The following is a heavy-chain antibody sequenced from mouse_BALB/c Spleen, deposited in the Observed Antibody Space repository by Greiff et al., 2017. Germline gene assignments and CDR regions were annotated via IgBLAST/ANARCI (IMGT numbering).Heavy chain of an antibody. CDR1: GFNIKDYY. D-gene: IGHD2-4*01. Sequence: VQLQQSGAELVRPGALVKLSCKASGFNIKDYYMHWVKQRPEQGLEWIGWIDPENGNTIYDPKFQGKASIPADTSSNTAYLQLSSLTSEDTAVYYCAGGDYAFAYWGQGTLVTVSA. V-gene: IGHV14-1*02. CDR2: IDPENGNT. CDR3: AGGDYAFAY. J-gene: IGHJ3*01.